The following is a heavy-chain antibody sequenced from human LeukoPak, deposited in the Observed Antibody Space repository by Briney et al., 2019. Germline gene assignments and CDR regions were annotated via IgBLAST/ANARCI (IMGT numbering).Heavy chain of an antibody. Sequence: PGRSLRLSCAASGFTFSSYGMHWVRQAPGKGLEWVAVIWYDGSNKYYADSVKGRFTISRDNSKNTLYLQMNSLRAEDTAVYYCARTETAMVSFDYWGQGTLVTVSS. D-gene: IGHD5-18*01. CDR2: IWYDGSNK. V-gene: IGHV3-33*01. CDR3: ARTETAMVSFDY. CDR1: GFTFSSYG. J-gene: IGHJ4*02.